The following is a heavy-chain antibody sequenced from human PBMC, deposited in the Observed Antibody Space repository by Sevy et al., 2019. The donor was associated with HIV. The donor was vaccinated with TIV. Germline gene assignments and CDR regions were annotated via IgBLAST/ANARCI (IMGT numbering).Heavy chain of an antibody. V-gene: IGHV3-33*01. CDR2: IGSDGAYQ. CDR1: GFTFSNYA. J-gene: IGHJ4*02. D-gene: IGHD3-22*01. CDR3: ARGGYYYDNAAYYAFDS. Sequence: GGSLSLSCAAAGFTFSNYAMHWVRQAPGKGLEWVAIIGSDGAYQYHGDSVKGRFTISRDNSKNTLYLQMNNVRVEDKAVYYCARGGYYYDNAAYYAFDSWGQGTLVTVSS.